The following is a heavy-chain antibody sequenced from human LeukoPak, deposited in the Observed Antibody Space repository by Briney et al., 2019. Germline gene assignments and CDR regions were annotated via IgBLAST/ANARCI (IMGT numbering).Heavy chain of an antibody. Sequence: RASVKVSCKASGYTFTGYYMHCVRQAPGQGLEWMGWINPNSGGTNYAQKFQGRVTMTRDTSISTAYMELSRLRSDDTAVYYCAKTYYDILTGYYRGDYYYYMDVWGKGTTVTISS. CDR1: GYTFTGYY. V-gene: IGHV1-2*02. CDR3: AKTYYDILTGYYRGDYYYYMDV. CDR2: INPNSGGT. D-gene: IGHD3-9*01. J-gene: IGHJ6*03.